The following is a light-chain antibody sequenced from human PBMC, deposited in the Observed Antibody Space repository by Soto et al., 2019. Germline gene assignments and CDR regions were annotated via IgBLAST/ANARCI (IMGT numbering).Light chain of an antibody. J-gene: IGKJ4*01. V-gene: IGKV3-11*01. CDR2: DAS. CDR1: QSVSHS. CDR3: QQRSNR. Sequence: EIVLTQSPATLSLSPGDRAVLSCRASQSVSHSLTWYQHKPGQAPRLLIYDASTRATGIPRRFSGSGSGTDFTLTISSLETEDFAVYYCQQRSNRFGGGTKVEIK.